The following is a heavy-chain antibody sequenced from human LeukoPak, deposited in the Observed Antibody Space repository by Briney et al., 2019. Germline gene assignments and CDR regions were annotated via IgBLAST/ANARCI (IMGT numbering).Heavy chain of an antibody. V-gene: IGHV4-39*02. CDR3: AREWFGEILGYYHGMDV. D-gene: IGHD3-10*01. CDR2: IYYGGST. Sequence: PSETLSLTCTVSGGSISSSSYYWGWIRQPPGKGLEWIGRIYYGGSTFYNPSLKSRVTISVDTSQNQFSLRLSSVTAADTAVYYCAREWFGEILGYYHGMDVWGQGTTVTVSS. CDR1: GGSISSSSYY. J-gene: IGHJ6*02.